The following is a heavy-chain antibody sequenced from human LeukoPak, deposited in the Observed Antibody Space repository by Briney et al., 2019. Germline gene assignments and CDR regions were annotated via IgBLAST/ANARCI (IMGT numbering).Heavy chain of an antibody. Sequence: ASVKVSCKASGGTFSSYAISWVRQAPGQGLEWMGGIIPIFGTANYAQKFQGRVTITADKSTSTAYMELSSLRSEDTAVYYCARVSGSHEGLDYWGQGTLVTVSS. CDR2: IIPIFGTA. CDR3: ARVSGSHEGLDY. CDR1: GGTFSSYA. J-gene: IGHJ4*02. D-gene: IGHD1-26*01. V-gene: IGHV1-69*06.